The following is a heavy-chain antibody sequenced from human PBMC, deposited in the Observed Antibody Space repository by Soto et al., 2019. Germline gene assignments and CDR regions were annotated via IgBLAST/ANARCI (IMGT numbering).Heavy chain of an antibody. V-gene: IGHV4-39*01. CDR1: GCSIISSSYY. D-gene: IGHD4-17*01. J-gene: IGHJ3*02. CDR3: ARHDYGGSTAFDI. Sequence: PSETLSLTCTVSGCSIISSSYYWGWIRQPPGKGLEWIGSIYYSGRTYYNPSLKSRVTISVDTSKNQFSLKLSSATAADTAVYYCARHDYGGSTAFDIWGQGTMVTVSS. CDR2: IYYSGRT.